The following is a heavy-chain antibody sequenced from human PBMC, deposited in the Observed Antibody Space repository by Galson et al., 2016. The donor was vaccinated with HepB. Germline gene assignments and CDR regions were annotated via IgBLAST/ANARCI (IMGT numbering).Heavy chain of an antibody. D-gene: IGHD3-16*01. CDR1: NGSFGGYY. CDR3: ARGRGKLDF. J-gene: IGHJ4*01. CDR2: INYSGTT. V-gene: IGHV4-34*01. Sequence: SETLSLTCAVYNGSFGGYYWSWIRQPPGRGLEWIGEINYSGTTNYNPSLKSRLTISVDTSNKQFSLKLKSVTAADTAIYYCARGRGKLDFWGHGILATVSS.